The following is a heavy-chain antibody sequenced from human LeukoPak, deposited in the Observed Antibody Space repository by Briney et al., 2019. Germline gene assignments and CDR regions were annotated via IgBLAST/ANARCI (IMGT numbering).Heavy chain of an antibody. V-gene: IGHV4-59*08. CDR3: ARQRLRGYYDSSGNYFDY. D-gene: IGHD3-22*01. Sequence: AETLSLTCTVSGGSIGTYYGSWIRQPPGKGLEWLGNIYYSGTSDYNPSLMSRVTMSGDTSKSQFSLKLSSVTAADTAVYYCARQRLRGYYDSSGNYFDYWGQGTLVTVSS. CDR1: GGSIGTYY. J-gene: IGHJ4*02. CDR2: IYYSGTS.